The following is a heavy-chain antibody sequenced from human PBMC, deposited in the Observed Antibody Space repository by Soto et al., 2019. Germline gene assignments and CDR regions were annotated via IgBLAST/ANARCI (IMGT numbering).Heavy chain of an antibody. V-gene: IGHV3-21*01. J-gene: IGHJ4*02. CDR3: ARGAGYGYYFDY. CDR2: ISSSSSSYI. D-gene: IGHD5-18*01. Sequence: PGGSLRLSCAASGFTFSNVWLSWVRQGPGKGLEWVSSISSSSSSYIYYADSVKGRFTISRDNAKNSLYLQMNSLRAEDTAVYYCARGAGYGYYFDYWGQGTLVTVSS. CDR1: GFTFSNVW.